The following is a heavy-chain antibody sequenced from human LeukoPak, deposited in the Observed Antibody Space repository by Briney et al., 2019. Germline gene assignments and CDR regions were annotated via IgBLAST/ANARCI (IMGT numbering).Heavy chain of an antibody. CDR3: AIESAFDI. J-gene: IGHJ3*02. V-gene: IGHV1-8*02. CDR2: MNPNSGNT. Sequence: ASVKVSCKASGGTFSSYAISWVRQAPGQGLEWMGWMNPNSGNTGYAQKFQGRVTMTRNTSISTAYMELSSLRSEDTAVYYCAIESAFDIWGQGTMVTVSS. CDR1: GGTFSSYA.